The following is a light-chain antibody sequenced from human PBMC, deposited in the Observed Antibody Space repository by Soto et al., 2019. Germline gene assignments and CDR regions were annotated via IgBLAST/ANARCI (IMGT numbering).Light chain of an antibody. CDR2: GAS. CDR3: HQYNSLPPT. CDR1: HSINNW. J-gene: IGKJ5*01. V-gene: IGKV1-5*01. Sequence: DIQMTESASTLTASVGDRVTITCRASHSINNWLAWYQQKPGKAPKLLIYGASSLETGVPSRFSGSGSRTHFSFTITSLQPDDFATYYCHQYNSLPPTFGLGTRLDIK.